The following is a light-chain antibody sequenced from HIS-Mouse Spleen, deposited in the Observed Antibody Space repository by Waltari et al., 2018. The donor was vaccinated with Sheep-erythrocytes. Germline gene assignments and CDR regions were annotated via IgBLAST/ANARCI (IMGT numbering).Light chain of an antibody. Sequence: SYELTQPPSVSVSLGQMARITCPGEAFPKKNASVYQQKPGQFPVLVIYKDSERPSGIPERFSGSSSGTIVTLTISGVQAEDEADYYCLSADSSGTYLVVFGGGTKLTVL. CDR3: LSADSSGTYLVV. CDR2: KDS. J-gene: IGLJ2*01. CDR1: AFPKKN. V-gene: IGLV3-16*01.